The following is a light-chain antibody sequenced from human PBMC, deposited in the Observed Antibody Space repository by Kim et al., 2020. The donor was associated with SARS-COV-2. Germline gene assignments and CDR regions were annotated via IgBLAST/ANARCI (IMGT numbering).Light chain of an antibody. CDR2: DDD. J-gene: IGLJ2*01. CDR3: GTWDSSLSAVV. V-gene: IGLV1-51*01. Sequence: GQKVTISCSGSTSNIGKNYVSWYQQLPGTAPKLLIYDDDKRPSGIPDRFSGSKSGTSATLGITGLQTGDEADYYCGTWDSSLSAVVFGGGAKLTVL. CDR1: TSNIGKNY.